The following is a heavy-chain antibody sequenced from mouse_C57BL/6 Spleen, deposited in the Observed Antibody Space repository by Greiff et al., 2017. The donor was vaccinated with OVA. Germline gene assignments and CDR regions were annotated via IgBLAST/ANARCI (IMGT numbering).Heavy chain of an antibody. CDR2: IDPEDGET. Sequence: VQLKESGAELVKPGASVKLSCTASGFSIKDYYMHWVKQRTEQGLEWIGRIDPEDGETKYAPKFQGKATITADTSSNTAYLQLSSLTSEDTAVYYCASPYYGSSYDYFDYWGQGTTLTVSS. J-gene: IGHJ2*01. V-gene: IGHV14-2*01. CDR1: GFSIKDYY. CDR3: ASPYYGSSYDYFDY. D-gene: IGHD1-1*01.